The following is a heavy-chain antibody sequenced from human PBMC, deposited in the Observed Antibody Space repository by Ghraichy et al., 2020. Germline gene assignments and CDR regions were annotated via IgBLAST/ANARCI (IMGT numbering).Heavy chain of an antibody. D-gene: IGHD2-2*02. V-gene: IGHV4-34*01. Sequence: SETLSLTCAVYGGSLSGYYWSWIRQPPGKRLEWIGEINHSGSTNYNPSLKSRVTISVDTSKNQFSLKLSSVTAADTAVYYCARGRDVVVPAAIFSCPVPYYYYYMDVWGKGTTVTVSS. CDR3: ARGRDVVVPAAIFSCPVPYYYYYMDV. CDR1: GGSLSGYY. CDR2: INHSGST. J-gene: IGHJ6*03.